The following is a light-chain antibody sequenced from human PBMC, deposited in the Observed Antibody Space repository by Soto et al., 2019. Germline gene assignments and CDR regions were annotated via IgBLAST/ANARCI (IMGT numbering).Light chain of an antibody. V-gene: IGKV1-5*03. CDR3: QQYNSFWYS. J-gene: IGKJ2*01. CDR2: QAS. Sequence: DIQMTQSPSSLSASVGDRVTITCRASQSISSWLAWYQHKPGNAPKLLIYQASILEVGVPSRFSGSGSGTEFTLTISSLQPDEFATYYCQQYNSFWYSFAQGTKLEIK. CDR1: QSISSW.